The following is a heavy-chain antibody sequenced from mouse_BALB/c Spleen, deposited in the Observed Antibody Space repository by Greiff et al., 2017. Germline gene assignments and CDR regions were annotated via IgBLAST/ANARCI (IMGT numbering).Heavy chain of an antibody. CDR3: AANWDGGAWFAY. J-gene: IGHJ3*01. CDR1: GFTIKDSY. Sequence: EVQLQQSGAELVKPGASVKLSCTASGFTIKDSYMHWVKQRPEQGLEWIGRIDPANGNTKYDPKFQGKATITADTSSNTAYLQLSSLTSEDTAVYYSAANWDGGAWFAYWGQGTLVTVSA. CDR2: IDPANGNT. D-gene: IGHD4-1*01. V-gene: IGHV14-3*02.